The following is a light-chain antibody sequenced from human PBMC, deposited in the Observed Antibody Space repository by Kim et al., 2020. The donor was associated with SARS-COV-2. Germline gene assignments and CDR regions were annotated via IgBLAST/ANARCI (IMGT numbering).Light chain of an antibody. CDR3: QAWDSSAYV. CDR1: KLGDKY. Sequence: VTPGQTASIACSGDKLGDKYACWYQQKPGQSPVLFIYQDSKRPSGIPERFSGSNSGNTATLTISGTQAMDEADYYCQAWDSSAYVFGTGTKVTVL. J-gene: IGLJ1*01. V-gene: IGLV3-1*01. CDR2: QDS.